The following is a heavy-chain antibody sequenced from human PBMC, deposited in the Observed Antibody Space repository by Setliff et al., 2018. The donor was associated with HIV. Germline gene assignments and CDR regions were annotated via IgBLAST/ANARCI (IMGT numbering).Heavy chain of an antibody. Sequence: ASVKVSCKASGYIFTSYGISWVRQATGQGLEWMGRFNPNSGGTNYAQKFQGRVTMTSDTSINMAYMELISLRSDDTAVYYCATTTLGWSDDAFDIWGQGTMVTVSS. CDR1: GYIFTSYG. CDR2: FNPNSGGT. V-gene: IGHV1-2*06. D-gene: IGHD3-16*01. CDR3: ATTTLGWSDDAFDI. J-gene: IGHJ3*02.